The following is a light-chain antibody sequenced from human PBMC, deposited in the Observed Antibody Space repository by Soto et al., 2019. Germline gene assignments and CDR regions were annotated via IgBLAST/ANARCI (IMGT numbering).Light chain of an antibody. J-gene: IGKJ5*01. CDR2: AAS. Sequence: DIQMTQSPSTLSASVGDRVTITCRASQSISRWLAWYQQKPGKAPKLLIYAASSLQSGVPSRFSGSGSGTDFTLTISSLQPEDFATYYCQHADSFPIITFGQGTRREIK. CDR3: QHADSFPIIT. CDR1: QSISRW. V-gene: IGKV1-12*01.